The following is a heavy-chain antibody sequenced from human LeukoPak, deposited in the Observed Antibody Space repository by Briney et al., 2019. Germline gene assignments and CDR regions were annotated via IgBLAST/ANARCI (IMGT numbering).Heavy chain of an antibody. Sequence: PGGSLRLSCAASGFTHSSYAMSCLRQAPGKGLEWVSAISGSGGSRYYADSVKGRFTISRDNTKNTLYLQMDSLRAEDTAVYYCAKDLAIQESWGQGTLVTVSS. CDR2: ISGSGGSR. CDR1: GFTHSSYA. D-gene: IGHD3-10*01. J-gene: IGHJ1*01. CDR3: AKDLAIQES. V-gene: IGHV3-23*01.